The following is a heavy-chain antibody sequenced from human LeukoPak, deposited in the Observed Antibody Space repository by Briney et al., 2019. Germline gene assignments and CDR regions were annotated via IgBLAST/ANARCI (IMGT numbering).Heavy chain of an antibody. Sequence: ASVKVSCKASGYTFTSYAMHWVRQAPGQRLEWMGWINAGNGNTKYSQKFQGRVTITRDTSASTAYMELSSLRSEDTAVYYCARVALPYYYYGMDVWGQGTTVTVS. V-gene: IGHV1-3*01. CDR1: GYTFTSYA. CDR3: ARVALPYYYYGMDV. J-gene: IGHJ6*02. CDR2: INAGNGNT.